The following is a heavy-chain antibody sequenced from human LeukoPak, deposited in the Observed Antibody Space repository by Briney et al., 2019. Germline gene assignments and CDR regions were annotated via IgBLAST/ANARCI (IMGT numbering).Heavy chain of an antibody. CDR2: ISAYNGNT. CDR1: GYTFTSYG. D-gene: IGHD3-10*01. V-gene: IGHV1-18*01. Sequence: ASVMVSCKASGYTFTSYGISWVRQAPGQGLDWMGWISAYNGNTNYAQKLKGRVTMTTDTSTSTAYMELRSLRSDDTAVYYCARVHRTGSGSYSMRGWFDPWGPGTLVTVSS. CDR3: ARVHRTGSGSYSMRGWFDP. J-gene: IGHJ5*02.